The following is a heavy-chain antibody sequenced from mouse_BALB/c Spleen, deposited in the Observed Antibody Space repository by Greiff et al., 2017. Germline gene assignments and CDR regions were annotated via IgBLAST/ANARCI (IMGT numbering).Heavy chain of an antibody. V-gene: IGHV14-3*02. D-gene: IGHD1-1*01. J-gene: IGHJ1*01. Sequence: EVQLQQSGAELVKPGASVKLSCTASGFNIKDTYMHWVKQRPEQGLEWIGRIDPANGNTKYDPKFQGKATITADTSSNTAYLQLSSLTAEDTAVDYWARGTTRYFDVWGAGTTVTVGS. CDR3: ARGTTRYFDV. CDR2: IDPANGNT. CDR1: GFNIKDTY.